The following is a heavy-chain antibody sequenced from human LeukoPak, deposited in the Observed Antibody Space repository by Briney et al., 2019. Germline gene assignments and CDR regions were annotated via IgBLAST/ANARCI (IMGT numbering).Heavy chain of an antibody. D-gene: IGHD5-18*01. CDR1: GFTFSSYS. J-gene: IGHJ3*02. CDR3: AREGYSYAEQAFDI. CDR2: INSRSKNT. Sequence: PGGSLRLSCAASGFTFSSYSMNWVRQASGKGLEWVSSINSRSKNTYYADSVKGRFTISRDNAKNSLYLQMNSLRAEDTAVYYCAREGYSYAEQAFDIRGQGTMVTVSS. V-gene: IGHV3-21*01.